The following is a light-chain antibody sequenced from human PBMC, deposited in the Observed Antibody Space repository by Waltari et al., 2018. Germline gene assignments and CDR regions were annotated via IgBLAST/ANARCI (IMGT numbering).Light chain of an antibody. V-gene: IGKV3D-15*01. CDR1: QGVSSG. J-gene: IGKJ1*01. Sequence: EIVLTQSPGTLTASPGDKVTLSCRASQGVSSGLAWYHQKPGQSPRLLVYGASARATGIPARFSGRRSGTDFTLTISSLESEDSGVYYCQQYNDTPLPTFGQGTKVEI. CDR3: QQYNDTPLPT. CDR2: GAS.